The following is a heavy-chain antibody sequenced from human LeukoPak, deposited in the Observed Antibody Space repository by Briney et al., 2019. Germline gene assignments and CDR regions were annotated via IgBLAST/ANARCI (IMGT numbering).Heavy chain of an antibody. CDR1: GFTFSDYA. D-gene: IGHD2-8*01. J-gene: IGHJ3*01. Sequence: GGSLRLSCVASGFTFSDYAMTWVRQAPWKGLEWVSSTAPVYYADSVKGRFTISRDDSKNTLFLQMNSLRVEDTAIYYCAKDSFSYNGVFDALDVWGQGSMVTVSS. V-gene: IGHV3-23*01. CDR2: STAPV. CDR3: AKDSFSYNGVFDALDV.